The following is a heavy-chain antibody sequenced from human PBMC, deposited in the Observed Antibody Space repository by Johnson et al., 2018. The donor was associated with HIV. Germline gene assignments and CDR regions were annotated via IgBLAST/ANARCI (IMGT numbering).Heavy chain of an antibody. Sequence: QVQLVEFGGGVVQPGRSLRLSCAASGFTFSSYGMHWVRQAPGKGLEWVAVISYDGSNKYYADSVKGRLTLSRDNSNNTLYLQMNSLRAEDTAVYYCARDVTAGNDAFDIWGQGTMVTVSS. CDR2: ISYDGSNK. V-gene: IGHV3-30*03. J-gene: IGHJ3*02. D-gene: IGHD1-1*01. CDR1: GFTFSSYG. CDR3: ARDVTAGNDAFDI.